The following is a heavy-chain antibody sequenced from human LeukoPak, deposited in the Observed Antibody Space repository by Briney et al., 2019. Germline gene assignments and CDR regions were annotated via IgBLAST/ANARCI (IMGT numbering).Heavy chain of an antibody. Sequence: GGSLRLSCAASGFTFSSYWMHWVRQAPGKGLVWVSRINPDEGSATYADSVKGRFTISRDNAKNTLYLQMNSLRAEDTAVYYCARLGYCSSGLWCGGDYWGQGTLVTVSS. CDR3: ARLGYCSSGLWCGGDY. CDR2: INPDEGSA. V-gene: IGHV3-74*03. J-gene: IGHJ4*02. CDR1: GFTFSSYW. D-gene: IGHD2-15*01.